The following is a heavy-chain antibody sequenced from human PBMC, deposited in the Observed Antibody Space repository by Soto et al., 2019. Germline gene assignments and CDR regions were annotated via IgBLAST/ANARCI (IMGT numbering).Heavy chain of an antibody. CDR2: ITGGGDST. D-gene: IGHD3-16*01. J-gene: IGHJ4*02. CDR1: GVTFSTYA. Sequence: EVQVLGSGGGLVQPGGSLRLSCEVSGVTFSTYAMNWVRQAPGKGLEWVSSITGGGDSTYYADSVKGRFTISRDNSKNTLYMQMNGLRAEDTAVYYCAPGGSYSAHWGQGPLVTVSS. CDR3: APGGSYSAH. V-gene: IGHV3-23*01.